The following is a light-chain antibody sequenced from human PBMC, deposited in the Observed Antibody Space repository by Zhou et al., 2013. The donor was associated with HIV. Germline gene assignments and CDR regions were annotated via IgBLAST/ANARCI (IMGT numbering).Light chain of an antibody. CDR3: QQYGGSPPGIT. J-gene: IGKJ3*01. Sequence: EIVLTQSPGTLSLSPGERATLSCRASQSVSRDYLAWYQQKPGQAPRLLIYDASSRATGIPERFSASGSGTDFTLTISRLEPEDFAVYYCQQYGGSPPGITFGPGTKWISN. CDR2: DAS. CDR1: QSVSRDY. V-gene: IGKV3-20*01.